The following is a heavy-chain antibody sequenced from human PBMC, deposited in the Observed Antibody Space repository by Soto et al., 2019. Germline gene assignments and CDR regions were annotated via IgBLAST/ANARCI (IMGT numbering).Heavy chain of an antibody. CDR3: ARGGEFGGSLASAPQY. CDR1: GFTVSSYY. V-gene: IGHV3-53*01. Sequence: LRLSCAASGFTVSSYYMSWVRQAPGKGLYWVSVINSGGTTYYADSVKGRFTISRDNSKNTLYLQMNSLRAEDTAVYYCARGGEFGGSLASAPQYWGQGTLVTVSS. D-gene: IGHD1-26*01. CDR2: INSGGTT. J-gene: IGHJ4*02.